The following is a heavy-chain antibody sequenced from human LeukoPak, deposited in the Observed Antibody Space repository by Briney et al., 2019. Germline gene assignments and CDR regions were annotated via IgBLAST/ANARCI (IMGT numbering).Heavy chain of an antibody. D-gene: IGHD3-10*01. V-gene: IGHV3-23*01. CDR1: GFTFSSYA. CDR3: YLMVRGHDAFDI. Sequence: GGSLRLSCAASGFTFSSYAMSWVRQAPGKGLEWVSAISGSGGSTYYADSVKGRFTISRDNSKNTLYLQMNSLRAEDTAVYYPYLMVRGHDAFDIWGQGTMATVSS. J-gene: IGHJ3*02. CDR2: ISGSGGST.